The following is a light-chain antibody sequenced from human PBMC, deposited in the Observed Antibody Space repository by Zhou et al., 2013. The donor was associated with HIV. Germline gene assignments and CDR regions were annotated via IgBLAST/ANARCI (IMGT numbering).Light chain of an antibody. CDR3: QQYYSIPSYT. V-gene: IGKV1-5*03. Sequence: IQMTQSPSTLSASVGDSVTMTCRASQDIGNWLAWYQQRPGKAPDLLIFAASSLESGVPSRFRGSGSGTDFTLTISSLQPDDFATYYCQQYYSIPSYTFGQGTKLEIK. J-gene: IGKJ2*01. CDR2: AAS. CDR1: QDIGNW.